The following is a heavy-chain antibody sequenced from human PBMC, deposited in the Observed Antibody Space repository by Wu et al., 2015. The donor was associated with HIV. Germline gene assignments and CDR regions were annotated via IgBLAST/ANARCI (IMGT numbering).Heavy chain of an antibody. CDR2: FDPEDGET. Sequence: QVQLVQSGAEVKKPGASVKVSCKVSGYTLTELSMHWVRQAPGKGLEWMGGFDPEDGETIYAQKFQGRVTMTEDTSTDTAYMELSSLRSEDTAVYYCATGLGVPAAMPEDYWGQGNXWSTVSS. V-gene: IGHV1-24*01. D-gene: IGHD2-2*01. CDR1: GYTLTELS. J-gene: IGHJ4*02. CDR3: ATGLGVPAAMPEDY.